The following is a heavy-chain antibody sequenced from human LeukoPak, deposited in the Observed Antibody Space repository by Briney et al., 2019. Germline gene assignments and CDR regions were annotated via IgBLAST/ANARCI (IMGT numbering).Heavy chain of an antibody. CDR1: GYSISSGYY. J-gene: IGHJ4*02. D-gene: IGHD3-10*01. CDR3: ARDQATRGDYYGSGSPAFFDH. CDR2: IYHSGST. V-gene: IGHV4-38-2*02. Sequence: KPSETLSLTCTVSGYSISSGYYWGWIRQPPGKGLEWIGSIYHSGSTYYNPSLKSRVTISVDTSKNQFSLKLSSVTAADTAVYYCARDQATRGDYYGSGSPAFFDHWGQGSLVTVSS.